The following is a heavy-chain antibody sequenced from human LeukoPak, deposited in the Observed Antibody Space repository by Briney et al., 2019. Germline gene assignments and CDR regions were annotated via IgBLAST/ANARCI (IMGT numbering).Heavy chain of an antibody. CDR3: AKDDAWLRFGE. Sequence: GGSLRLSRAASGFTFSSYSMNWVRQASGKGLEWVSGISPSADIKYYADSVKGRFTISRDNSKNMLYLEVISLTADDTAVYYCAKDDAWLRFGEWSQGTLVTVSS. J-gene: IGHJ4*02. CDR2: ISPSADIK. CDR1: GFTFSSYS. V-gene: IGHV3-23*01. D-gene: IGHD3-10*01.